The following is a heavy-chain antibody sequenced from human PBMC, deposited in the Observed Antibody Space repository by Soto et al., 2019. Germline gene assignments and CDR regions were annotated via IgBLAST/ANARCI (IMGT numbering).Heavy chain of an antibody. V-gene: IGHV1-18*01. D-gene: IGHD2-2*01. Sequence: EASVKVSCKASGYTFTSYGIIWVRQAPGQGLEWMGWISAYNGNTNYAQKLQGRVTMTTDTSTSTAYMELRSLRSDDTAVYYCASQCSSTSCYVGNYYYYGMDVWGQGTTVTVSS. J-gene: IGHJ6*02. CDR3: ASQCSSTSCYVGNYYYYGMDV. CDR2: ISAYNGNT. CDR1: GYTFTSYG.